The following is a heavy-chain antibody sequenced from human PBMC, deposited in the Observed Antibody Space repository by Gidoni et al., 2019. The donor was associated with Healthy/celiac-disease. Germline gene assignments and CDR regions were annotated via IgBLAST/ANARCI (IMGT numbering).Heavy chain of an antibody. J-gene: IGHJ5*02. D-gene: IGHD4-17*01. Sequence: QITLKESGPTLVKPTQTLTLTCTFSGFSLSTSGVGVGWIRQPPGKALEWLALIYWNDDKRYSPSLKSRLTITKDTSKNQVVLTMTNMDPVDTATYYCAHRPASDLGDYRFDPWGQGTLVTVSS. CDR3: AHRPASDLGDYRFDP. V-gene: IGHV2-5*01. CDR2: IYWNDDK. CDR1: GFSLSTSGVG.